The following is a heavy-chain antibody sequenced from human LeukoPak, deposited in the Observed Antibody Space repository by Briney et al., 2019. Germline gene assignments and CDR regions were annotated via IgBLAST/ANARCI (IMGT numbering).Heavy chain of an antibody. CDR3: ARRVGENYLTYFDY. CDR1: GDSMSSSRFC. J-gene: IGHJ4*02. D-gene: IGHD4/OR15-4a*01. Sequence: PSETLSLTCTVSGDSMSSSRFCWAWIRQSPGVGLEWIGCIYYNEIKFYSSSLKSRVTMSIDTSRNQFSLKLSSVTAADTAVYYCARRVGENYLTYFDYWAQGTLVTVSS. V-gene: IGHV4-39*07. CDR2: IYYNEIK.